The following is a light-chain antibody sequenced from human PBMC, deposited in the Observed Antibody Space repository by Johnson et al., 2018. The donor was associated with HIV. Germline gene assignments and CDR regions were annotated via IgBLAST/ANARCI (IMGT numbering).Light chain of an antibody. V-gene: IGLV1-51*02. CDR1: SSNIGNNY. CDR2: ENT. Sequence: QSVLTQPPSVSAAPGQKVTISCSGSSSNIGNNYVSWYQQIPGTAPKLLIYENTKRPSGIPDRFSGSKSGTSATLGITGLQTGDEADYYCGTWDTSLSPGGVFGSGTKVTVL. CDR3: GTWDTSLSPGGV. J-gene: IGLJ1*01.